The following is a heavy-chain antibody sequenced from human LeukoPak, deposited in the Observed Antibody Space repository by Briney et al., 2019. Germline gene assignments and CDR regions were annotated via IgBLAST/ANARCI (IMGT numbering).Heavy chain of an antibody. J-gene: IGHJ4*02. V-gene: IGHV4-59*01. CDR1: GGSISSYY. Sequence: PSETLSLTCTVSGGSISSYYWSWIRQPPGKGLEWIGYIYYSGSTNYNPSLKSRVTISVDASKNQFSLKLSSVTAADTAAYYCARGVWFGNLWGQGTLVTVSS. CDR2: IYYSGST. CDR3: ARGVWFGNL. D-gene: IGHD3-10*01.